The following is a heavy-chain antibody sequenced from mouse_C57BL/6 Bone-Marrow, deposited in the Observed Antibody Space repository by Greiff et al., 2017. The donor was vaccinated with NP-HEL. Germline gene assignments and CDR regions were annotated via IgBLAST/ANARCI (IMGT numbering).Heavy chain of an antibody. D-gene: IGHD2-3*01. Sequence: EVKVEESGGGLVQPGGSMKLSCVASGFTFSNYLMNWVRQSPEKGLEWVAQIRLKSDNYATHYAESVKGRFTISRDDSKSSVYLQMNNLRAEDTGIYYCTGDGYSSSFAYWGQGTLVTVSA. V-gene: IGHV6-3*01. CDR3: TGDGYSSSFAY. CDR2: IRLKSDNYAT. CDR1: GFTFSNYL. J-gene: IGHJ3*01.